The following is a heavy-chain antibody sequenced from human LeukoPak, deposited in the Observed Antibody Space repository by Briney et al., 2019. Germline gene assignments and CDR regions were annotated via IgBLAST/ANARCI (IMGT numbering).Heavy chain of an antibody. Sequence: GGSLRLSCAASGFTFSSYWMSWVRQAPGKGLEWAANIKQDGSEKYYVDSVKGRFTISRDNAKNSLHLQMNSLRAEDTAVYYCARGRGDYYFYLDHWGQGTLVTVSS. CDR1: GFTFSSYW. CDR2: IKQDGSEK. D-gene: IGHD4-17*01. CDR3: ARGRGDYYFYLDH. V-gene: IGHV3-7*01. J-gene: IGHJ4*02.